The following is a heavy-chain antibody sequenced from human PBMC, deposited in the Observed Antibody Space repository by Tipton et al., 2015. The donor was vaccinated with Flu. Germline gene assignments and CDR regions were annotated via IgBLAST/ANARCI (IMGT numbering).Heavy chain of an antibody. Sequence: TLSLTCTVSSGSIRSTNYFCAWIRQPPGKGLELIGSIYPSGTTYYNPSLKSRVTISVDTSKSQFSLMLRSVTAADTAVYYCARLSYYDVDLKNFYFDHLGQGALVTVSS. V-gene: IGHV4-39*01. CDR2: IYPSGTT. J-gene: IGHJ4*02. CDR1: SGSIRSTNYF. D-gene: IGHD3-10*02. CDR3: ARLSYYDVDLKNFYFDH.